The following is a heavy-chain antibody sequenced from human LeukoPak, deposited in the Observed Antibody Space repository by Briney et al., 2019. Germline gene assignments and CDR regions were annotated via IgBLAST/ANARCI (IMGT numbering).Heavy chain of an antibody. J-gene: IGHJ3*02. CDR3: ARESSVTTDAFDI. CDR1: GFTFSSYW. D-gene: IGHD4-17*01. V-gene: IGHV3-7*01. Sequence: GGSLRLSCAASGFTFSSYWMSWVRQAPGKGLEWVANIKQDGSEKYYVDSVKGRFTISRDNAKGSLYLQMNSLRAEDTAVYYCARESSVTTDAFDIWGQGTMVTVSS. CDR2: IKQDGSEK.